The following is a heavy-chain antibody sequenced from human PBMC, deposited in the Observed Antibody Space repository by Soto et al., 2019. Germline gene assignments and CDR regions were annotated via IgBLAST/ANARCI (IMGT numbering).Heavy chain of an antibody. Sequence: QVQLVESGGGVVQPGRSLRLSCAASGFTFSSYGMHWVRQAPGKGLEWVAVISYDGSNKYYADSVKGRFTISRDNSKNTLYLQMNSLRAEDTAVYYCAKDGYSSSWIDYWGQGTLVTVSS. CDR2: ISYDGSNK. J-gene: IGHJ4*02. V-gene: IGHV3-30*18. CDR3: AKDGYSSSWIDY. CDR1: GFTFSSYG. D-gene: IGHD6-13*01.